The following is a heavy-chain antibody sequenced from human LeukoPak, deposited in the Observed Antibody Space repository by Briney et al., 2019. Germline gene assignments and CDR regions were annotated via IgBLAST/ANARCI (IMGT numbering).Heavy chain of an antibody. CDR1: GFTFDDYA. CDR3: AKGNYYDSNGYIDY. Sequence: PGGSLRLSCAASGFTFDDYAMHWVRQAPGKGLEWVSGISWKSGTIGYADSVKGRFTISRDNAKNSLYLQMNSLRAEDMALYYCAKGNYYDSNGYIDYWGQGTLVTVSS. D-gene: IGHD3-22*01. J-gene: IGHJ4*02. CDR2: ISWKSGTI. V-gene: IGHV3-9*03.